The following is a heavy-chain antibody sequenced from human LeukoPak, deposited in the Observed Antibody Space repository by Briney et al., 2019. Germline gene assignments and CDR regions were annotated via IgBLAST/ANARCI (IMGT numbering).Heavy chain of an antibody. CDR1: GYTFTSYA. Sequence: ASVKVSCKASGYTFTSYAMHWVRQAPGQRLEWMGWINAGNGNTKYSQKFQGRVTITRDTSASTAYMELSSLRSEDTAVYYCARDQEDEWEPFFDYWGQGTLVTVSS. CDR3: ARDQEDEWEPFFDY. J-gene: IGHJ4*02. D-gene: IGHD1-26*01. V-gene: IGHV1-3*01. CDR2: INAGNGNT.